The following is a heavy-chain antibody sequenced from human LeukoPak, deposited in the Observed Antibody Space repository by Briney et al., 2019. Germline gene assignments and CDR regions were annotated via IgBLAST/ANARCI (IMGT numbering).Heavy chain of an antibody. CDR1: GFTFSSYG. CDR2: IRYDGSNK. Sequence: GGSLRLSCAASGFTFSSYGMHWVRQAPGKGLEWVAFIRYDGSNKYYADSVKGRFTISRDNAKNTLYLQMNSLRAEDTAVYYCASGDLSQFDYCGQGTLVTVSS. J-gene: IGHJ4*02. V-gene: IGHV3-30*02. D-gene: IGHD3-16*02. CDR3: ASGDLSQFDY.